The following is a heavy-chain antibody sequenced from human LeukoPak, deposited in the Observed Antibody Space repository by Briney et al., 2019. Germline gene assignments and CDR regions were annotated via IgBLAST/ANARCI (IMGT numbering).Heavy chain of an antibody. D-gene: IGHD5-24*01. CDR2: ILSDENNK. V-gene: IGHV3-30*18. CDR1: GFTFSSYD. J-gene: IGHJ3*02. CDR3: AKEGRWLQLGVAFDI. Sequence: PGRSLRLSCAASGFTFSSYDMHCVRPAPDKGLEWGSVILSDENNKYYADSVKGRVTISRDNSKNTLYLQMSSLRAEDTAVYYCAKEGRWLQLGVAFDIWGQGTMVTV.